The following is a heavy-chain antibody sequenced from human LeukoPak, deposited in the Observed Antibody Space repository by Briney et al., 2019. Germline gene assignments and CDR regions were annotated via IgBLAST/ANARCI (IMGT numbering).Heavy chain of an antibody. CDR1: GYTFTSYD. V-gene: IGHV1-8*01. D-gene: IGHD6-19*01. CDR2: MNPNSGNT. Sequence: ASVKVSCKASGYTFTSYDINWVRQATGQGLEWMGWMNPNSGNTGYAQKFQGRVTMTRNTSISTAYMELSSLRSGDTAVYYCARAKRGAIKAVADRTYYYYGMNVWGQGTTVTVSS. J-gene: IGHJ6*02. CDR3: ARAKRGAIKAVADRTYYYYGMNV.